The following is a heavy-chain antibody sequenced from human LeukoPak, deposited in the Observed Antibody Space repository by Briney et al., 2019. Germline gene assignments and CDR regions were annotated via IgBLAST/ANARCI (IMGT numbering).Heavy chain of an antibody. V-gene: IGHV4-39*01. CDR2: VYYGGYT. J-gene: IGHJ4*02. CDR3: ARHFGYNYGHCDY. CDR1: GGSVSRNNYY. D-gene: IGHD5-18*01. Sequence: PSETLSLTCTVSGGSVSRNNYYWGWIRQPPGKDLEWIGSVYYGGYTYYNPSLKSRVAISVDTSTNQFHLKVTSVTAADTAVYYCARHFGYNYGHCDYWGQGILVTVAS.